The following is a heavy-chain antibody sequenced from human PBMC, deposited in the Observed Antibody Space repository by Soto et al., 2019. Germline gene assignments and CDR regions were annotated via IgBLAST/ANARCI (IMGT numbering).Heavy chain of an antibody. CDR1: GFTFSSYW. D-gene: IGHD3-3*01. Sequence: GGSLRLSCAASGFTFSSYWMSWVRQAPGKGLEWVANIKQDGSEKYYVDSVKGRFTISRDNAKNSLYLQMNSLRAEDTAVYYCAREPPFGVAIHFDYWGQGTLVTVSS. V-gene: IGHV3-7*01. CDR3: AREPPFGVAIHFDY. J-gene: IGHJ4*02. CDR2: IKQDGSEK.